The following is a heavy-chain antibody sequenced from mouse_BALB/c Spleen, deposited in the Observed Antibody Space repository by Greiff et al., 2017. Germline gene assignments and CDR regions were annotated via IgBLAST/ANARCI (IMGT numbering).Heavy chain of an antibody. CDR2: ISYDGSN. V-gene: IGHV3-6*02. J-gene: IGHJ2*01. CDR1: GYSITSGYY. Sequence: VQLKESGPGLVKPSQSLSLTCSVTGYSITSGYYRNWIRQFPGNKLEWMGYISYDGSNNYNPSLKNRISITRDTSKNQFFLKLNSVTTEDTATYYCARWHYYGSSYYFDYWGQGTTLTVSS. CDR3: ARWHYYGSSYYFDY. D-gene: IGHD1-1*01.